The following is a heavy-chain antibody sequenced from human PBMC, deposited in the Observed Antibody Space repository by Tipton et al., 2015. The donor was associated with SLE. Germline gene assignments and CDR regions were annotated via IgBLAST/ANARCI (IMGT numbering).Heavy chain of an antibody. CDR2: ISYDGSNK. CDR3: ARDNDRSGYSILFDI. D-gene: IGHD5-12*01. V-gene: IGHV3-30*04. J-gene: IGHJ3*02. Sequence: LRLSCAASGFTFSTFAMHWVRQAPGKGLEWVAVISYDGSNKYNADSVKGRVTISRDNSKNTLYLQMNSLRAEDTAVYYCARDNDRSGYSILFDIWGQGTMVTVSS. CDR1: GFTFSTFA.